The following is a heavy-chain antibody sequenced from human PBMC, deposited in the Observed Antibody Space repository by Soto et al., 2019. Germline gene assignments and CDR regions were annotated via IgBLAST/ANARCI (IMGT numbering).Heavy chain of an antibody. D-gene: IGHD3-9*01. J-gene: IGHJ4*02. CDR2: INPTTGAT. CDR3: ARDSNYGILTGYTYFDY. Sequence: GASVKVSCKTSGYTFSTYFMHSVRRAPGQGLEWMGVINPTTGATSYSQKFQARVTMTRETSTGTVDMELSSLTSEDTAVYYCARDSNYGILTGYTYFDYWGQGTLVTVSS. V-gene: IGHV1-46*03. CDR1: GYTFSTYF.